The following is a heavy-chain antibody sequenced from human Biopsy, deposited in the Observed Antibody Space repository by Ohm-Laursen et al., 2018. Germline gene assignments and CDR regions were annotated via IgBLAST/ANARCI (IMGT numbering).Heavy chain of an antibody. Sequence: SVKVSCKVSGYTLNELSMHWVRQVPGQGLEWMGGFAPENGKTVYAQNFQARVSLTEDTSTDTAYMELRSLRSEDTAAYYCAADINVWNVNYWGQGTQVTVSS. CDR2: FAPENGKT. CDR1: GYTLNELS. V-gene: IGHV1-24*01. J-gene: IGHJ4*02. D-gene: IGHD1-1*01. CDR3: AADINVWNVNY.